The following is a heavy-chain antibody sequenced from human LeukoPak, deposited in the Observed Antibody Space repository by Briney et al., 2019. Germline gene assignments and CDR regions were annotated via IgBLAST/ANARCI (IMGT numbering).Heavy chain of an antibody. CDR3: AKGPC. CDR2: LSGSGGST. CDR1: GFTFSNYA. V-gene: IGHV3-23*01. J-gene: IGHJ4*02. Sequence: GGSLRLSCAASGFTFSNYAMSWVRQAPGKGPEWVSRLSGSGGSTYYTDSVKGRFTISRDNSKNTLSLQMNSLRAEDTAIYYGAKGPCWGQGTLVTVSS.